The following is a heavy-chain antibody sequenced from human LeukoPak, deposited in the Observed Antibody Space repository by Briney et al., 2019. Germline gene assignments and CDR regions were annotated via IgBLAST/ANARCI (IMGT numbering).Heavy chain of an antibody. CDR2: ISGSGGST. CDR1: GFTFSSYA. V-gene: IGHV3-23*01. J-gene: IGHJ4*02. D-gene: IGHD3-3*01. CDR3: AKDLSYYNFWSGYYLGGGY. Sequence: PGGSLRLSCAASGFTFSSYAMSWVRQAPGKGLEWVSAISGSGGSTYYADSVKGRFTISRDNSKNTLYLQMNSLRAEDTAVYYCAKDLSYYNFWSGYYLGGGYWGQGTLVTVSS.